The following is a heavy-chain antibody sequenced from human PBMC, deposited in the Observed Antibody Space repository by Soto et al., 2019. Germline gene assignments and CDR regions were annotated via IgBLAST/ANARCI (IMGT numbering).Heavy chain of an antibody. V-gene: IGHV5-51*01. CDR2: IYPGDFDT. J-gene: IGHJ4*01. D-gene: IGHD3-10*01. CDR3: ARHSTSAPKDY. CDR1: GYSFTTYW. Sequence: AGESLKISCKGSGYSFTTYWIAWVRQMPGKGLEWVGIIYPGDFDTRYSPSFEGHVTISVDKSISTAFLQWNSLKASDNAIYYCARHSTSAPKDYWGQGTLVTVSS.